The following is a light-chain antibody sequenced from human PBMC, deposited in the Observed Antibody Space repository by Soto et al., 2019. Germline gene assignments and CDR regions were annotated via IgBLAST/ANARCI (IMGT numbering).Light chain of an antibody. Sequence: QSLLTQPPYVSGAPGQRFTISCTGSSSNIGAGYDVHWYQQRPGTAPKLLIYGNKNRPSGVPDRFSGSKSGTSASLAITGLQAEDEADYYCQSYDSSLSVSYVFGTGTKVTV. CDR1: SSNIGAGYD. J-gene: IGLJ1*01. CDR2: GNK. CDR3: QSYDSSLSVSYV. V-gene: IGLV1-40*01.